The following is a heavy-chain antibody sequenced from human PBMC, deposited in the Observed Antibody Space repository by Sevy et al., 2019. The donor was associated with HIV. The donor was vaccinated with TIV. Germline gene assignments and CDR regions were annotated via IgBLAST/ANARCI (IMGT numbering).Heavy chain of an antibody. V-gene: IGHV1-24*01. J-gene: IGHJ4*02. CDR3: ATTKDYYDNSGYPFDY. CDR2: FDPEDGRI. D-gene: IGHD3-22*01. Sequence: APVKVSCKVSGNTLTGLSMNWVRQAPGEGLEWMGTFDPEDGRIMYAQKFQGRVTMTEDTSTDTAYMELSSLRSEDTAVYYCATTKDYYDNSGYPFDYWGQGTLVTVSS. CDR1: GNTLTGLS.